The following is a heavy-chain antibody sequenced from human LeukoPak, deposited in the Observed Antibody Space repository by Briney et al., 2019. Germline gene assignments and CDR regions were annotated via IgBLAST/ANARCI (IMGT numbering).Heavy chain of an antibody. Sequence: PSETLSLTCAVYGGSFSGYYWSWIRHPPGKGLESIGEINHSESTNYNPSLKSRVTISVDTSKNQFFLKLSTVTAADTAVYYCARGLPKYYYDRSRGSERLDYWGQGTLVTVSS. CDR3: ARGLPKYYYDRSRGSERLDY. CDR2: INHSEST. V-gene: IGHV4-34*01. J-gene: IGHJ4*02. D-gene: IGHD3-22*01. CDR1: GGSFSGYY.